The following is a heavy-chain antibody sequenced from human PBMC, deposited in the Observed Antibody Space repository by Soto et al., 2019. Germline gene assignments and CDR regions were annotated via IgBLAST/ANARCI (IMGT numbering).Heavy chain of an antibody. CDR3: GGGGGRDIDY. CDR2: ISYDGSNE. CDR1: GFTFSSYG. V-gene: IGHV3-30*03. Sequence: QVQLVESGGGVVQPGGSLRLSCAASGFTFSSYGMHWVRQAPGKGLEWVAVISYDGSNEYYADSVKGRFTISRDNSKNTPHLQMNILKTEDTAVYYCGGGGGRDIDYWGQGTLVTVSS. D-gene: IGHD3-16*01. J-gene: IGHJ4*02.